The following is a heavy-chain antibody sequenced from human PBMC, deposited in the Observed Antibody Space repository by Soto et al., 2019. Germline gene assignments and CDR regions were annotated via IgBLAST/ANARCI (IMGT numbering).Heavy chain of an antibody. CDR3: ERGLGGGRVFGGVGSRSNWYFDL. J-gene: IGHJ2*01. V-gene: IGHV3-11*01. Sequence: QVQLVESGGGLVKPGGSLRLSCAASGFTCSDYYMSWIRQAPGKGLEWVSYISRSGSTIYYADSVKGRFTISRDNAKNSLYLQLNSLRAEDTAVYYCERGLGGGRVFGGVGSRSNWYFDLWSRGTLVTVSS. CDR1: GFTCSDYY. D-gene: IGHD3-16*01. CDR2: ISRSGSTI.